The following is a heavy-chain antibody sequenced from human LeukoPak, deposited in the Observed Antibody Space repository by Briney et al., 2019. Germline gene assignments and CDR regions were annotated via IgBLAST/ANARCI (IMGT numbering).Heavy chain of an antibody. CDR3: ARVGKNMFTFEGVPAFVI. CDR2: INPSGSRT. J-gene: IGHJ3*02. Sequence: ASVKVSCKASGYTFTRYFIHWVRQAPGQGLEWMGIINPSGSRTTYAQKFQGRVTMTRDTSTSTVYMQLSSLTSEDTALYYCARVGKNMFTFEGVPAFVIWGEGTLVTVSS. D-gene: IGHD3-16*01. CDR1: GYTFTRYF. V-gene: IGHV1-46*01.